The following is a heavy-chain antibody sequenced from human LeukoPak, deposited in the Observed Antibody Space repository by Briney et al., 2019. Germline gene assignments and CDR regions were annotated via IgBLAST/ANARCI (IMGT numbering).Heavy chain of an antibody. J-gene: IGHJ4*02. CDR1: GFTFSSYE. D-gene: IGHD3-16*01. CDR3: ARDGLGGFDY. V-gene: IGHV3-48*03. Sequence: GGSLRLSCAASGFTFSSYEMNWVRQAPGKGLEWVSYISSSGSTIYYADSAKGRFTISRDNAKNSLYLQMNSLRAEDTAVYYCARDGLGGFDYWGQGTLVTVSS. CDR2: ISSSGSTI.